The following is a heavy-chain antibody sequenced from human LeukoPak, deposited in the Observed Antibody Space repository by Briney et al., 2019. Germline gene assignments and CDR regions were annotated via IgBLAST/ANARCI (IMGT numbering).Heavy chain of an antibody. J-gene: IGHJ5*02. CDR3: ARGGGEYCTNTACYVLNYFDP. CDR2: IYYSGST. V-gene: IGHV4-59*01. CDR1: GGSISSYY. D-gene: IGHD2-2*01. Sequence: SETLSLTCTVSGGSISSYYWSWIRQPPGKGLEWIGYIYYSGSTNYNPSLKSRVTISVGTSKNQFSLKLSSVTAADTAVYYCARGGGEYCTNTACYVLNYFDPWGSGTLVTVSS.